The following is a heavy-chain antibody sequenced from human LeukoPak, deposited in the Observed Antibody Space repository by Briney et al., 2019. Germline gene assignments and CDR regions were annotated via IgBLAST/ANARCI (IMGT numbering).Heavy chain of an antibody. CDR1: GLTFSSYG. CDR3: ARGGALTPDDY. V-gene: IGHV3-33*01. D-gene: IGHD1-26*01. Sequence: GGSLRLSCAASGLTFSSYGMHWVRQAPGKGLEWVAVIGYDGSNKYYADSVKGRFTISRDNSKNTLYLQMNSLRAEDTAVYYCARGGALTPDDYWGQGTLVTVSS. J-gene: IGHJ4*02. CDR2: IGYDGSNK.